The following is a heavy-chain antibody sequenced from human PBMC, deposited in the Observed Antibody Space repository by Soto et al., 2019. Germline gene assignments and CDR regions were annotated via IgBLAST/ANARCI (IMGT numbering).Heavy chain of an antibody. J-gene: IGHJ4*02. CDR2: ISGSVDST. Sequence: GGSLRLSCGVSGITFSSYALSWVRQAPGKGLEWVSAISGSVDSTYYADSVKGRFTISRDNSKNTLYLEMNSLRPEDTAVFYCAKESVRDLVGELDYWGQGALVTVSS. V-gene: IGHV3-23*01. D-gene: IGHD1-26*01. CDR1: GITFSSYA. CDR3: AKESVRDLVGELDY.